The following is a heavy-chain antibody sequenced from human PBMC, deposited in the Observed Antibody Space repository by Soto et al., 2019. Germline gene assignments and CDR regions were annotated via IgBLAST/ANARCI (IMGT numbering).Heavy chain of an antibody. CDR2: IIPIFGTA. V-gene: IGHV1-69*05. D-gene: IGHD6-6*01. J-gene: IGHJ6*02. CDR1: GGTFSSYA. CDR3: ARLKAARLDGMDV. Sequence: SVKVSCKASGGTFSSYAISWVRQAPGQGLEWMGGIIPIFGTANYAQKFQGRVTMTTDESTSTAYMELSRLRSDDTAVYYCARLKAARLDGMDVWGQGTTVTVSS.